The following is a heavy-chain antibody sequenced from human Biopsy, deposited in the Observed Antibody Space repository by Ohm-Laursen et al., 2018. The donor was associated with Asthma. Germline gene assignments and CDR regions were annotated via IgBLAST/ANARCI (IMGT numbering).Heavy chain of an antibody. V-gene: IGHV1-2*06. CDR3: ARAPQPQNYGSGNAQYGLDV. D-gene: IGHD3-10*01. Sequence: SVKVSCKASGYTFNAYYIHWVRQAPGQGFEWMGRINPNSGNTHYAHKFQGRVTMIRDTSISTVYMELTRLRSDDTAVYYCARAPQPQNYGSGNAQYGLDVWGQGTTVTVSS. J-gene: IGHJ6*02. CDR1: GYTFNAYY. CDR2: INPNSGNT.